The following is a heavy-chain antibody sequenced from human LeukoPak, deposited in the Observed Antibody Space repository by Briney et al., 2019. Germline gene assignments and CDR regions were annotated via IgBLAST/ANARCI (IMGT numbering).Heavy chain of an antibody. CDR2: ISPNSGGT. J-gene: IGHJ1*01. CDR3: ARDYGDYAEYFQH. Sequence: ASVKVSCKASGYTFTGYYMHWVRQAPGQGLEWMGWISPNSGGTNYAQKFQGRVTMTRDTSISTAYMELSRLRSDDTAVYYCARDYGDYAEYFQHWGQGTLVTVSS. CDR1: GYTFTGYY. V-gene: IGHV1-2*02. D-gene: IGHD4-17*01.